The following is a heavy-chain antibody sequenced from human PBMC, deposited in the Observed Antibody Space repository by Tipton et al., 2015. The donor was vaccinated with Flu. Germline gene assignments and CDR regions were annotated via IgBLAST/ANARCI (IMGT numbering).Heavy chain of an antibody. CDR2: VWYDGTNE. CDR3: ARGYDILTDGGGYFDY. J-gene: IGHJ4*02. CDR1: GFTFSNFA. V-gene: IGHV3-33*01. Sequence: SLRLSCAASGFTFSNFAMHWVRQAPGKGLEWVAGVWYDGTNEYYADSVKGRFTISRDNSKNTLYLQMNSLSAEDTAVYYCARGYDILTDGGGYFDYWGQGTLVTVSS. D-gene: IGHD3-9*01.